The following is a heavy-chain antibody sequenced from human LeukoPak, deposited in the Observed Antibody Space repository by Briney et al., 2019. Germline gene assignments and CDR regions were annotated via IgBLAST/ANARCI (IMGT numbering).Heavy chain of an antibody. CDR1: GFTFSSYA. D-gene: IGHD1-26*01. J-gene: IGHJ4*02. Sequence: GGSLRLSCAASGFTFSSYAMSWVRQAPGKGLEWISAINGVGTNTYYADSVKGRFTISRDNSKNTLYLQMNSLRAEDTAVYYCAKGGSLYFDYWGQGTLVTVSS. CDR2: INGVGTNT. CDR3: AKGGSLYFDY. V-gene: IGHV3-23*01.